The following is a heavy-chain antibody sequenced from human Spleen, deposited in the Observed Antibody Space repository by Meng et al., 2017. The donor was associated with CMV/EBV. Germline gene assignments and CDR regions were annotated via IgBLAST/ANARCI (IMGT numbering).Heavy chain of an antibody. CDR3: ARERIAALSDAFDI. J-gene: IGHJ3*02. CDR1: GFTFSSYA. CDR2: ISYDGSNK. Sequence: GESLKISCAASGFTFSSYAMHWVRQAPGKGLEWVAVISYDGSNKYYADSVKGRFTISRDNSKNTLYLQMNSLRAEDTAVYYCARERIAALSDAFDIWGQGTMVTVS. V-gene: IGHV3-30*04. D-gene: IGHD6-6*01.